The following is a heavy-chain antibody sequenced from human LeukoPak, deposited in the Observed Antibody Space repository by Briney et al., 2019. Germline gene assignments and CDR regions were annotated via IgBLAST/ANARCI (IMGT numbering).Heavy chain of an antibody. D-gene: IGHD3-22*01. V-gene: IGHV3-73*01. CDR3: TRRSSDDSSGYYI. Sequence: GGSLRLSCAASGFIFSGSAMHWVRQASGKGLEWVGRIRNKANTYATAYRTSVKGRFTISRDDSKNTAYLQMNSLKTEDTAVYYCTRRSSDDSSGYYIWGQGTLVTVSS. CDR1: GFIFSGSA. J-gene: IGHJ4*02. CDR2: IRNKANTYAT.